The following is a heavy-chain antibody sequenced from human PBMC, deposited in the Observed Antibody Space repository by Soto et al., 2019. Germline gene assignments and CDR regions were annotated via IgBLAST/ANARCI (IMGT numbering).Heavy chain of an antibody. V-gene: IGHV1-3*01. CDR3: ARIGYGYPSGRGWFDP. D-gene: IGHD5-18*01. CDR2: INAGNGDT. J-gene: IGHJ5*02. CDR1: GYSFTSYT. Sequence: QVQLVQSGAEVKKSGASVKVSCKASGYSFTSYTMHWVRQAPRQSLEWMGWINAGNGDTKYSQKFQGRVTITRDISASTAYMELISLRTEDLAVYYCARIGYGYPSGRGWFDPWGQGTLVTVSS.